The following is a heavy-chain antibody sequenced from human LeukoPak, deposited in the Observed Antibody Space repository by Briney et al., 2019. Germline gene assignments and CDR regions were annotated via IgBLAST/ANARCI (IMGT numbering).Heavy chain of an antibody. V-gene: IGHV3-23*01. Sequence: GGSLRLSCAASGFTFTSYAMSWVRQAPGKGLEWVSVISGSGNSANYADSVKGRFTISRDNSRSTLYLQMTSLRVEDTATYYCVKAERFSGTKTPDYWGQGTLVTVAS. CDR2: ISGSGNSA. CDR3: VKAERFSGTKTPDY. D-gene: IGHD1-26*01. CDR1: GFTFTSYA. J-gene: IGHJ4*02.